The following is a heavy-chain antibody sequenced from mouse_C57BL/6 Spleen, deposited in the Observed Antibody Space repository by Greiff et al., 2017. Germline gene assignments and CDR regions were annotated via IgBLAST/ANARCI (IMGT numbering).Heavy chain of an antibody. D-gene: IGHD2-3*01. CDR3: ARGDGYYWDFDY. CDR2: IYPGDGDT. V-gene: IGHV1-80*01. J-gene: IGHJ2*01. Sequence: QVQLQQSGAELVKPGASVKISCKASGYAFSSYWMNWVKQRPGKGLEWIGQIYPGDGDTNYNGKFKGKATLTADKSSSTAYMQLSSLTSEDSAVYFCARGDGYYWDFDYWGQGTTLTVSS. CDR1: GYAFSSYW.